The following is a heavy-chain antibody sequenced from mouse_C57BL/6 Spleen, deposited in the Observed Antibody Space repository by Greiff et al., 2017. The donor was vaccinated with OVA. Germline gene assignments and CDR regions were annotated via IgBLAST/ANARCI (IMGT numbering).Heavy chain of an antibody. V-gene: IGHV1-18*01. CDR1: GYTFTDYN. J-gene: IGHJ3*01. Sequence: EVQLQQSGPELVKPGASVKIPCKASGYTFTDYNMDWVKQSHGESLEWIGDINPNNGGTIYNQKFKGKATLTVDKSSSTAYMELRSLTSEDTAVYYCARRGYYYGSSYGWFAYWGQGTLVTVSA. CDR2: INPNNGGT. D-gene: IGHD1-1*01. CDR3: ARRGYYYGSSYGWFAY.